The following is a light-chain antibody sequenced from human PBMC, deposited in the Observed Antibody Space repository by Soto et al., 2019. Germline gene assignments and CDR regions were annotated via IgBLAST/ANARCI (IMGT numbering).Light chain of an antibody. V-gene: IGLV1-40*01. J-gene: IGLJ2*01. CDR3: QSYDSSLSGVV. CDR2: GNS. CDR1: SSNIGAGYN. Sequence: QSVLTQPPSVSGAPGQRVTISCTGSSSNIGAGYNVHWYQQLPGTAPKLLIYGNSNRPSGVPDRFSVSKSGTSASLAITGLQAEDEADYYCQSYDSSLSGVVFGGGTKVTVL.